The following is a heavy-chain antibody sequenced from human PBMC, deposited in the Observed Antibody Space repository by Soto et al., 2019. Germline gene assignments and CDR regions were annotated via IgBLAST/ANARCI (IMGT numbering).Heavy chain of an antibody. Sequence: EVQLVESGGGLVQPGGSLRLSCAASGFTFSVSWMSWVRQAPGKGLEWVANIKQDEREKYYVDSVKGRFTISRDNAKNSLYLQMNSLRAEDTAVYYCARDAYSTKATFDFWGQGTLVTVSS. V-gene: IGHV3-7*05. D-gene: IGHD2-15*01. J-gene: IGHJ4*02. CDR1: GFTFSVSW. CDR3: ARDAYSTKATFDF. CDR2: IKQDEREK.